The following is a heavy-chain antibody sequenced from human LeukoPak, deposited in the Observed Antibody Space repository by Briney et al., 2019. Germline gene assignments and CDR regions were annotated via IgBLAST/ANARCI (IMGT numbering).Heavy chain of an antibody. CDR2: IRQDGSEK. J-gene: IGHJ4*02. Sequence: PGGSLRLSCAASGFIFTNYFMSWVRQAPGKGLEWVANIRQDGSEKYCVDSVKGRFTISRDNAKNSLYLQMNSLRAEDTAVYYCARRYFDYWGQGTLVTVSS. V-gene: IGHV3-7*03. CDR1: GFIFTNYF. CDR3: ARRYFDY.